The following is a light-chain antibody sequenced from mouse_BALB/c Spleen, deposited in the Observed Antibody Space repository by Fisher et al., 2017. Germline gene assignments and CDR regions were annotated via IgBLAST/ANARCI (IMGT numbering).Light chain of an antibody. V-gene: IGKV4-50*01. Sequence: DIVLTQSPAIMSASLGEKVTMTCSASSSVSYMYWYQQKPGSSPRLLIYYTSNLAPGIPARFSGSGSGNSYSLTISSMEGEDAATYYCQQFTSSPSFGGGTKLEIK. CDR2: YTS. J-gene: IGKJ2*01. CDR1: SSVSY. CDR3: QQFTSSPS.